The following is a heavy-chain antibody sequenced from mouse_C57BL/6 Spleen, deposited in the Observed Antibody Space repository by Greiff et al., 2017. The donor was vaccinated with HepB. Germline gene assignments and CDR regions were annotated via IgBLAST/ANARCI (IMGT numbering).Heavy chain of an antibody. D-gene: IGHD1-1*01. Sequence: VQLKESGPGLVKPSQSLSLTCSVTGYSITSGYYWNWIRQFPGNKLEWMGYISYDGSNNYNPSLKNRISITRDTSKNQFFLKLNSVTTEDTATYYCAITTVVGDYAMDYWGQGTSVTVSS. V-gene: IGHV3-6*01. CDR3: AITTVVGDYAMDY. CDR2: ISYDGSN. CDR1: GYSITSGYY. J-gene: IGHJ4*01.